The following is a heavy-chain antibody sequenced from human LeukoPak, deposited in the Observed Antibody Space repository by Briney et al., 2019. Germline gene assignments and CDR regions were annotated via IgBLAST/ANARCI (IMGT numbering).Heavy chain of an antibody. D-gene: IGHD2-2*01. CDR1: GGSISSYY. CDR2: ISYSGST. Sequence: PSETLSLTCTVSGGSISSYYWSWIRQPPGKGLECIGYISYSGSTNYNPSLKSRVTISVDTSKNQFSLKLSSVTAADTAVYYCARGPAGTIKDWGQGTLVTVSS. CDR3: ARGPAGTIKD. J-gene: IGHJ4*02. V-gene: IGHV4-59*01.